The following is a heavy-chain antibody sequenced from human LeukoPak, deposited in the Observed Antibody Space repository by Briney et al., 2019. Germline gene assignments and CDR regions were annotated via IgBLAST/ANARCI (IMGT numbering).Heavy chain of an antibody. CDR1: GYTFPSYF. Sequence: VASVKVSCKASGYTFPSYFMHWVRQAPGQGLEWMGIINPTGGSTTYAQKFQGRVNMTRDTSTSTVYMELSSLRSDDTAVYYCARTAARRFDYWGQGTLVTVSS. V-gene: IGHV1-46*01. CDR2: INPTGGST. J-gene: IGHJ4*02. D-gene: IGHD6-6*01. CDR3: ARTAARRFDY.